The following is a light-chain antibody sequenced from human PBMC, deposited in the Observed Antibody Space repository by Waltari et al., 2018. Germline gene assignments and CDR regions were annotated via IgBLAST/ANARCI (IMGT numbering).Light chain of an antibody. CDR1: QSVSSY. CDR2: AAS. J-gene: IGKJ1*01. V-gene: IGKV3-11*01. CDR3: QQRSNWPRT. Sequence: EIVLTQSPATLSLSPGERATLSCRASQSVSSYLAWYQQKPGQAPRLLIYAASTRATGIPARFSGSGSGTDFTLTISSLEPEDFAVYYCQQRSNWPRTFGQGTKVETK.